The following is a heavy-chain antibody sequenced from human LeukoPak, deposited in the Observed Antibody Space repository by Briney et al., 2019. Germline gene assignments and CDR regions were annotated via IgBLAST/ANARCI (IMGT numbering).Heavy chain of an antibody. CDR2: FYDSGST. CDR3: ARGGAVAGDFDY. J-gene: IGHJ4*02. Sequence: SETLSLTCIVSSGSISSYYWSWIRQPPGKGLEWIGYFYDSGSTNYNPSLKSRVTISVDTSKSQFSLKLSSVTAADTAVYYCARGGAVAGDFDYWGQGILVTVSS. D-gene: IGHD6-19*01. V-gene: IGHV4-59*01. CDR1: SGSISSYY.